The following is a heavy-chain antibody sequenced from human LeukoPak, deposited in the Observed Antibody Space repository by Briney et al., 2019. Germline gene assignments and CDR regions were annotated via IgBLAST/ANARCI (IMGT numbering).Heavy chain of an antibody. Sequence: GGSLRLSCAASGFTFSSYGMSWVRQAPGKVLEWVSAISGSGGSTYYADSVKGRFTISRDNSKNTLYLQMNSLRAEDTAVYYCAKDSYYYDSSGAFQHWGQGTLVTVSS. CDR3: AKDSYYYDSSGAFQH. D-gene: IGHD3-22*01. CDR1: GFTFSSYG. J-gene: IGHJ1*01. CDR2: ISGSGGST. V-gene: IGHV3-23*01.